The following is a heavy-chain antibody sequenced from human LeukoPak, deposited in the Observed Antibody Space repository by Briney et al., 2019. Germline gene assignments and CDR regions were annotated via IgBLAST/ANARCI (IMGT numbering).Heavy chain of an antibody. V-gene: IGHV3-23*01. CDR1: GFTLNSRA. Sequence: QPVRSLILSCASSGFTLNSRALIWALQSPGRGPDGVSSITSDPRFTYYAYAVKGRFIISRDDSTDTVSLQMNGLRVDDTALYYCATGGGGSSYGRYCFDDWGRGTLVTVSS. J-gene: IGHJ4*02. CDR3: ATGGGGSSYGRYCFDD. CDR2: ITSDPRFT. D-gene: IGHD5-18*01.